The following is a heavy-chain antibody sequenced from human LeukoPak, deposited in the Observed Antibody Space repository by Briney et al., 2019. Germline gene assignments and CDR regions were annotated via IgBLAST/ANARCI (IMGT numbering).Heavy chain of an antibody. Sequence: PSETLSLACTVSGGSIGSYYWSWIRQPPGKGLEWIGYIYYSGSTNYNPSLKSRVTISVDTPKNQFSLKLSSVTAADTAVYYCARNDGDYGGNVAFDIWGQGTMVTVSS. CDR3: ARNDGDYGGNVAFDI. J-gene: IGHJ3*02. CDR2: IYYSGST. V-gene: IGHV4-59*01. CDR1: GGSIGSYY. D-gene: IGHD4-23*01.